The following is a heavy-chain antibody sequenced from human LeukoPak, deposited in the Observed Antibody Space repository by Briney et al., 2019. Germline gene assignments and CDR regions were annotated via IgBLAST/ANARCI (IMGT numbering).Heavy chain of an antibody. J-gene: IGHJ4*02. CDR1: GGSVSSGSYY. Sequence: PSETLSLTCTVSGGSVSSGSYYWGWIRRPPGKGLEWIAYIYYSGSTNYNPSLKSRVTISVDTSKNQFSLKLSSVTAADTAVYYCARVAVVRGLMYFDYWGQGTLVTVSS. CDR2: IYYSGST. CDR3: ARVAVVRGLMYFDY. V-gene: IGHV4-61*01. D-gene: IGHD3-10*01.